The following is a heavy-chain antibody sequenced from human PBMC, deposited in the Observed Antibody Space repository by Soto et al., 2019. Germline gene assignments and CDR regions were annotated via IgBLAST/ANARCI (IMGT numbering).Heavy chain of an antibody. D-gene: IGHD3-22*01. V-gene: IGHV4-31*03. CDR2: IYYSGST. Sequence: QVQLQESGPGLVKPSQTLSLTCTVSGGSISSGGYYWSWIRQHPGKGLEWIGHIYYSGSTYYNPSLKSRVTISVDTSKNQFSLKLSSVTAADTAVYYCAREVEPYYYDSSGYIDYWGQGTLVTVSS. J-gene: IGHJ4*02. CDR1: GGSISSGGYY. CDR3: AREVEPYYYDSSGYIDY.